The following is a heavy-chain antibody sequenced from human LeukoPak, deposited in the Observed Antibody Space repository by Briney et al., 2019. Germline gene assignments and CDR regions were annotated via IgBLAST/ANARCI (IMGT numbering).Heavy chain of an antibody. CDR1: GYTFTTYG. V-gene: IGHV1-18*01. CDR2: ISTYDDNI. D-gene: IGHD3-9*01. Sequence: ASVKVSCKASGYTFTTYGLSWVRQAPGQGLEWLGWISTYDDNIKYAQSLQGRLTLTIDASTSTAYMELRSLTSDDTAVYYCARETYSNILTGTDYWGPGTLVTVSS. J-gene: IGHJ4*02. CDR3: ARETYSNILTGTDY.